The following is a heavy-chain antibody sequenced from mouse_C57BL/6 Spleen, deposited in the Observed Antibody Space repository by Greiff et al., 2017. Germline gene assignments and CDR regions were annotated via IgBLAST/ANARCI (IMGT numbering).Heavy chain of an antibody. CDR1: GYTFTGYW. CDR3: ARRDSNFHYYAMDY. D-gene: IGHD2-5*01. J-gene: IGHJ4*01. Sequence: QVQLKESGAELMKPGASVKLSCKATGYTFTGYWIEWVKQRPGHGLEWIGEILPGSGSTNYNEKFKGKATFTADTSSNTAYMQLSSLTTEDSAIYYCARRDSNFHYYAMDYWGQGTSVTVSS. CDR2: ILPGSGST. V-gene: IGHV1-9*01.